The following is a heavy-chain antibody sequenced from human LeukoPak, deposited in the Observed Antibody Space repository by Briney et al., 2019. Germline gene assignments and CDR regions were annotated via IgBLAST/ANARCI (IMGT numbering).Heavy chain of an antibody. CDR3: ARHRFGHLFDY. Sequence: SEALSLTCTVSGDSISGYYWSWIRQPPGKGLEWIGYVYHTGHTHYSPSLKSRVTVSLDTSRNQVSLILSSVTAADTAVYYCARHRFGHLFDYWGQGTLVFVSS. D-gene: IGHD3-16*01. CDR1: GDSISGYY. J-gene: IGHJ4*02. CDR2: VYHTGHT. V-gene: IGHV4-59*01.